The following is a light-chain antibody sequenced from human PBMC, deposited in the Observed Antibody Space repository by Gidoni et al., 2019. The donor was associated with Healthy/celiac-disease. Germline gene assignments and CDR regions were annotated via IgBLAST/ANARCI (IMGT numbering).Light chain of an antibody. CDR1: QSVSSN. CDR3: QQYNNWPRWT. V-gene: IGKV3-15*01. CDR2: GAS. J-gene: IGKJ1*01. Sequence: EIVMTQSPATLSVSPGERATLSRRASQSVSSNLAWYQQKPGQAPRLLIYGASTRATGIPARFSGSGSGTEFTLTISSLQSEDFAVYYCQQYNNWPRWTFXXXTKVEIK.